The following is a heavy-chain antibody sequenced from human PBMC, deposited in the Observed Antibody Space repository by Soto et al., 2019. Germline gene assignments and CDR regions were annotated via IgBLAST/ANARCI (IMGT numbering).Heavy chain of an antibody. CDR1: GYTFTSYA. Sequence: QVQLVQSGAEVKKPGASVKVSCKASGYTFTSYAMHWVRQAPGQRLEWMGWINAGNGNTKYSQKFQGRVTITRDTSASTGYMELSSLRSEDTAVYYCATAIADDAFDIWGRGTRVTVSS. V-gene: IGHV1-3*01. CDR3: ATAIADDAFDI. J-gene: IGHJ3*02. CDR2: INAGNGNT. D-gene: IGHD2-21*01.